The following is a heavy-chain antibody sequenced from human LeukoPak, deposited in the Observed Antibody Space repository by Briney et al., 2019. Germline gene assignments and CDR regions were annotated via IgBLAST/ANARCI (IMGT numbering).Heavy chain of an antibody. J-gene: IGHJ3*02. Sequence: GGSLRFSCAASGFTFSSYSMNWVRQAPGKGLEWVSSISSSSSYIYYADSVKGRFTISRDNAKNSLYLQMNSLRAEDTAVYYCARDAEYSTGAFDIWGQGTMVTVSS. V-gene: IGHV3-21*01. CDR1: GFTFSSYS. CDR2: ISSSSSYI. CDR3: ARDAEYSTGAFDI. D-gene: IGHD6-25*01.